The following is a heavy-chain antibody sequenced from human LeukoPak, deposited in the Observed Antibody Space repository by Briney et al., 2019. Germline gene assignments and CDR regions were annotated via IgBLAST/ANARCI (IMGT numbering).Heavy chain of an antibody. CDR1: GYSISSGYY. CDR3: ARSYGSSWYKAH. V-gene: IGHV4-38-2*01. Sequence: KPSETLSLTCAVSGYSISSGYYWGWIRQPPGKGLEWIGSIYHSGSTYYNPSLKSRVTISLDTSKNQFSLKLSYVTAADTAVYYCARSYGSSWYKAHWGQGTLVTVSS. J-gene: IGHJ4*02. D-gene: IGHD6-13*01. CDR2: IYHSGST.